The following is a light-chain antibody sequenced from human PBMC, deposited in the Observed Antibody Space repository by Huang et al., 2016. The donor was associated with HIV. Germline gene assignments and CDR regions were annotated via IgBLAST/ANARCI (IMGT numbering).Light chain of an antibody. Sequence: DIVMTQSPDSLAVSLGERATINCKASQSILYNYTDKSYLAWYHQKPGQPPKLLIYWASTRESGVPDRFGGSGSGTDFTLTISSLQAEDVAVYYCQQYYSSPFTFGPGTKVDIK. J-gene: IGKJ3*01. CDR3: QQYYSSPFT. V-gene: IGKV4-1*01. CDR2: WAS. CDR1: QSILYNYTDKSY.